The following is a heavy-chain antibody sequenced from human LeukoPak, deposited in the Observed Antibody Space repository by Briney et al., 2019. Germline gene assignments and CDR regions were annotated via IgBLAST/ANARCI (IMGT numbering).Heavy chain of an antibody. Sequence: GSSVKVSCKASGFTFSNSAMQWVRQARGPRLKWVGWLVVGSGNTNYAQKFQERVTITRDMSTSTAYMELSSLRSEDTAVYYCAVDVIYESDWGQGTLVTVSS. CDR3: AVDVIYESD. V-gene: IGHV1-58*02. CDR2: LVVGSGNT. CDR1: GFTFSNSA. D-gene: IGHD2/OR15-2a*01. J-gene: IGHJ4*02.